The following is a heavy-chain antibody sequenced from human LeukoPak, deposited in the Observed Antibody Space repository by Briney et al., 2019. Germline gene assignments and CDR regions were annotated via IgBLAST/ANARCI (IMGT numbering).Heavy chain of an antibody. CDR2: ISSSSSYI. Sequence: GGSLRLSCAASGFTFSSYSMNWVRQAPGKGLEWVSSISSSSSYIYYADSVKGRFTISRDNAKNSLYLQMNSLRAEDTAVYYCARGPRFGEDGAYYYYYMDVWGQGTTVTTSS. V-gene: IGHV3-21*01. CDR3: ARGPRFGEDGAYYYYYMDV. CDR1: GFTFSSYS. D-gene: IGHD3-10*01. J-gene: IGHJ6*03.